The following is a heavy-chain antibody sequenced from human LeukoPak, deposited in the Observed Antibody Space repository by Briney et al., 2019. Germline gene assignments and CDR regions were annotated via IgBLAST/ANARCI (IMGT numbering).Heavy chain of an antibody. CDR2: IIPIFGTA. Sequence: SVKVSCKASGGTFSSYATSWVRQAPGQGLEWMGGIIPIFGTANYAQKFQGRVTITADESTSTAYMELSSLRSEDTAVYYCARDLAAAGTRRGGYWGQGTLVTVSS. CDR3: ARDLAAAGTRRGGY. D-gene: IGHD6-13*01. J-gene: IGHJ4*02. CDR1: GGTFSSYA. V-gene: IGHV1-69*01.